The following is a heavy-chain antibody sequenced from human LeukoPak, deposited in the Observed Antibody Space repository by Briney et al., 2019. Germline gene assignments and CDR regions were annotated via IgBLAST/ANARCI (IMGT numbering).Heavy chain of an antibody. V-gene: IGHV4-34*01. CDR1: GGSFSGYY. CDR3: ARGRSTSHSYYMDV. J-gene: IGHJ6*03. CDR2: INHSGST. D-gene: IGHD2-2*01. Sequence: SETLSLTCAVYGGSFSGYYWSWIRQPPGKGLEWIGEINHSGSTNYNPSLKSRVTISVDTSKNQFSLKLSSVTAADTAVYYCARGRSTSHSYYMDVWGKGTTVTVSS.